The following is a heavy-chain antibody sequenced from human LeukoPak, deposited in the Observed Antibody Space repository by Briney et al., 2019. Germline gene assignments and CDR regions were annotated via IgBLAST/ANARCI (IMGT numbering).Heavy chain of an antibody. CDR1: GFNFSNYW. Sequence: GGSLRLSCAASGFNFSNYWMHWVRQAPGKGLEWVSRINIAGSVTTYADSVKGRFTISRDNAKKTLYLQMNSLRAEDTAVYYCAKDLNWGGRWGQGTLVTVSS. CDR2: INIAGSVT. D-gene: IGHD7-27*01. V-gene: IGHV3-74*01. J-gene: IGHJ4*02. CDR3: AKDLNWGGR.